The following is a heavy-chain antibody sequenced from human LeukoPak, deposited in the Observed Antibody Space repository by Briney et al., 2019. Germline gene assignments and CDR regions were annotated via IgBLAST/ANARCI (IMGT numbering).Heavy chain of an antibody. V-gene: IGHV3-74*01. CDR1: GFTFSSYW. CDR3: ARASNRNSINFDY. Sequence: GGALTLSFASSGFTFSSYWMHWVRQAPWKGLVWVSRINGDGSTSNYADSVKGRFTISRDNAKNTLYLQMNSLRAEDTAVYYCARASNRNSINFDYWGQGTLVTVSS. CDR2: INGDGSTS. D-gene: IGHD1-1*01. J-gene: IGHJ4*02.